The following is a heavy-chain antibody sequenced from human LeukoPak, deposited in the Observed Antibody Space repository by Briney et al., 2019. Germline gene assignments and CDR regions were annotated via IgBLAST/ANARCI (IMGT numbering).Heavy chain of an antibody. CDR1: GGSISSYY. V-gene: IGHV4-59*12. J-gene: IGHJ4*02. CDR2: IYYSGST. CDR3: ARSTGVGASYFDY. Sequence: SETLSLTCTVSGGSISSYYWSWIRQPPGKGLEWIGYIYYSGSTNYNPSLKSRVTMSVDTSKNQFSLKLSSVTAADTAVYYCARSTGVGASYFDYWGQGTLVTVSS. D-gene: IGHD1-26*01.